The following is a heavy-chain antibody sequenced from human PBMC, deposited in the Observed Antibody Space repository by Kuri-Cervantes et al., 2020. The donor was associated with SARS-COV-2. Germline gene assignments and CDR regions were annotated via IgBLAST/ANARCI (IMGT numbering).Heavy chain of an antibody. CDR2: ISGSGGST. J-gene: IGHJ3*02. CDR1: GFTFSSYA. D-gene: IGHD3-22*01. Sequence: LSLTCAASGFTFSSYAMSWVRQAPGKGLEWVSAISGSGGSTYYADSVKGRFTISRDNSKNTLYLQMNGLRAEDTAVYYCAKDQTYYYDSSGLGADAFDIWGQGTMVTVSS. V-gene: IGHV3-23*01. CDR3: AKDQTYYYDSSGLGADAFDI.